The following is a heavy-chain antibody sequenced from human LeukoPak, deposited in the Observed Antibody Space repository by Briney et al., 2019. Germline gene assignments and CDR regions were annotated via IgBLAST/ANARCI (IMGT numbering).Heavy chain of an antibody. J-gene: IGHJ4*02. V-gene: IGHV1-69*05. CDR1: GGTFSSYA. CDR3: ARDSWGGSYPMDY. D-gene: IGHD1-26*01. Sequence: SVKVSCKASGGTFSSYAISWVRQAPGQGLEWMGGIIPIFGTANYAQKFQGRVTITTDESTSTAYMELSSLRSEDTAVYYCARDSWGGSYPMDYWGQGTLVTVSS. CDR2: IIPIFGTA.